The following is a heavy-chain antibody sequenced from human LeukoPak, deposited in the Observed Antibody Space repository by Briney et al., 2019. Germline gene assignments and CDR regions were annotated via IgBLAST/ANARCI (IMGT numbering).Heavy chain of an antibody. D-gene: IGHD5-12*01. CDR3: AREVARHYYYYMDV. V-gene: IGHV1-2*02. CDR1: GYTFTGYY. CDR2: INPNSGGT. J-gene: IGHJ6*03. Sequence: ASVKVSCKASGYTFTGYYMHWVRQAPGQGLEWMGWINPNSGGTNYAQKFQGRVTMTRDTSISTAYMELSRLRSDDTAVYYCAREVARHYYYYMDVWGKGTTVTISS.